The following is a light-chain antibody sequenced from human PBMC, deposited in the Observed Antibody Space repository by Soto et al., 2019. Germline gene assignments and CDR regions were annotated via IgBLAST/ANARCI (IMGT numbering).Light chain of an antibody. Sequence: QSALTQPPSASGSPGQSVTISCTGTSSDVGGYNYVSWYQQHPGKAPKLMIYEVTKRPSGVPDRFSGSKSGNTASLTVSGLQAEDEADYYCSSSAGSNNWGGFGGGTKLTV. CDR3: SSSAGSNNWGG. CDR1: SSDVGGYNY. V-gene: IGLV2-8*01. J-gene: IGLJ2*01. CDR2: EVT.